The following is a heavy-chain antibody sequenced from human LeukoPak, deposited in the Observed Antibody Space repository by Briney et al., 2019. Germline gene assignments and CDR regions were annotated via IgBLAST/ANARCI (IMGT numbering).Heavy chain of an antibody. CDR1: GFTVSSNY. CDR2: ISSSGSTI. D-gene: IGHD2-15*01. V-gene: IGHV3-11*01. Sequence: GGSLRLSCAASGFTVSSNYMSWIRQAPGKGLEWVSYISSSGSTIYYADSVKGRFTISRDNAKNSLYLQMNSLRAEDTAVYYCARCERGSNALYYYYGMDVWGQGTTVTVSS. J-gene: IGHJ6*02. CDR3: ARCERGSNALYYYYGMDV.